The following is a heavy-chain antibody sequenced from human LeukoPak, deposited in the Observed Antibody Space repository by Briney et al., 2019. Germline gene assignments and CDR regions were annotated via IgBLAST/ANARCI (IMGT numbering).Heavy chain of an antibody. J-gene: IGHJ6*02. V-gene: IGHV4-59*12. Sequence: SETLSLTCTVSGGSISSYYWSWIRQPPGKGLEWIGYIYYSGSTNYNPSLKSRVTISVDTSKNQFSLKLSSVTAADTAVYYCARGRRCSSTSCYTWWYYYYGMDVWGQGTTVTVSS. CDR2: IYYSGST. CDR1: GGSISSYY. CDR3: ARGRRCSSTSCYTWWYYYYGMDV. D-gene: IGHD2-2*02.